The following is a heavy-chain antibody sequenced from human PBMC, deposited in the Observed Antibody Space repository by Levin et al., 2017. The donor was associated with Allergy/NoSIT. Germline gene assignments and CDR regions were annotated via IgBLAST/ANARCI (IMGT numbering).Heavy chain of an antibody. CDR3: ARHEMWELPFDY. V-gene: IGHV5-51*01. CDR2: IYPGDSDT. CDR1: GYSFTSYW. D-gene: IGHD1-26*01. Sequence: GASVKVSCKGSGYSFTSYWIGWVRQMPGKGLEWMGIIYPGDSDTRYSPSFQGQVTISADKSISTAYLQWSSLKASDTAMYYCARHEMWELPFDYWGQGTLVTVSS. J-gene: IGHJ4*02.